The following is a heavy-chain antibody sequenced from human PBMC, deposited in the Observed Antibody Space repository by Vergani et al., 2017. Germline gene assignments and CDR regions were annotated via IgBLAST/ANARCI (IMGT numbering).Heavy chain of an antibody. J-gene: IGHJ5*02. CDR1: GVSMQSGSFY. CDR2: VYPSGTT. V-gene: IGHV4-61*02. CDR3: ARGETRTDWFDP. D-gene: IGHD3/OR15-3a*01. Sequence: QVQLLESGPGLLKPSETLSLTCSVSGVSMQSGSFYWTWIRQTAERRLEWMGRVYPSGTTNYNPPLNGRVTIFVDKAKDLLSLRLNSVTAADTAVYYCARGETRTDWFDPWGQGTLVTVSS.